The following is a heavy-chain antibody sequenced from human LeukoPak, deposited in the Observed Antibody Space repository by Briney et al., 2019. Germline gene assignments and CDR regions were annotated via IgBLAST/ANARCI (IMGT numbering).Heavy chain of an antibody. J-gene: IGHJ6*02. CDR2: IYYSGST. V-gene: IGHV4-31*03. CDR3: ARDPVPGATTFYYYYGMDV. CDR1: GGSISSGGYY. D-gene: IGHD5-12*01. Sequence: SQTLSLTCTVSGGSISSGGYYWSWIRQHPGKGLEWIGYIYYSGSTYYNPSLKSRVTISVDTFKNQFSLKLSSVTAADTAVYYCARDPVPGATTFYYYYGMDVWGQGTTVTVSS.